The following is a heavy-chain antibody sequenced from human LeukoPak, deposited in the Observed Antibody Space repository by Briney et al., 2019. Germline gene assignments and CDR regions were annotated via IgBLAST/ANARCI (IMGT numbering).Heavy chain of an antibody. V-gene: IGHV4-34*01. J-gene: IGHJ3*02. CDR1: GGSFSGYY. CDR2: INHSGST. Sequence: SETLSLTCAVYGGSFSGYYWSWIRQPPGRGLEWIGEINHSGSTNYNPSLKSRVILSVDTSKNQFSLKLSSVTAADTAVYFCARPILLWFGETHGAFDIWGQGTMVTVSS. D-gene: IGHD3-10*01. CDR3: ARPILLWFGETHGAFDI.